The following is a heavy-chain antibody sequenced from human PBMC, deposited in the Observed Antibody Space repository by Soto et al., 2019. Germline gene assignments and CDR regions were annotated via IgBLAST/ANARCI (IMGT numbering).Heavy chain of an antibody. CDR1: GFTFSSYA. Sequence: EVQLLESGGGLVQPGGSLRLSCAASGFTFSSYAMSWVRQAPERGLEWVSVISGSGDNTFYADSVKGRFSISRDNSRNTLYRQMNSLRAEDAAVYYCAGPHLWDCWGQGALVTVSS. CDR3: AGPHLWDC. CDR2: ISGSGDNT. J-gene: IGHJ4*01. D-gene: IGHD2-21*01. V-gene: IGHV3-23*01.